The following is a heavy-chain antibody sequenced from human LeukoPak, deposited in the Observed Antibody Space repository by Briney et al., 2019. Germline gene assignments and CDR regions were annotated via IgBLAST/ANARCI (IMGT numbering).Heavy chain of an antibody. D-gene: IGHD6-19*01. CDR1: GYTFTSYY. CDR3: ARDYSVGVAGTYWYFDL. Sequence: GASVKVSCKASGYTFTSYYMHWVRQAPGQGLEWMGIINPSGGSTSYAQKFQGRVTMTRDMSTSTVYMELSSLRSEDTAVYYCARDYSVGVAGTYWYFDLWGRGTLVTVSS. CDR2: INPSGGST. J-gene: IGHJ2*01. V-gene: IGHV1-46*01.